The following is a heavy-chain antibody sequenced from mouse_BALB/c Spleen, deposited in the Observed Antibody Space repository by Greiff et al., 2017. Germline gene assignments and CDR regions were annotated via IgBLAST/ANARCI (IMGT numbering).Heavy chain of an antibody. V-gene: IGHV14-3*02. Sequence: EVQLQQSGAELVKPGASVKLSCTASGFNIKDTYMHWVKQRPEQGLEWIGRIDPANGNTKYDPKFQGKATITADTSSNTAYLQLSSLTSEDTAVYYGALYYGSSYAMDYWGQGTSVTVSA. CDR3: ALYYGSSYAMDY. CDR1: GFNIKDTY. D-gene: IGHD1-1*01. CDR2: IDPANGNT. J-gene: IGHJ4*01.